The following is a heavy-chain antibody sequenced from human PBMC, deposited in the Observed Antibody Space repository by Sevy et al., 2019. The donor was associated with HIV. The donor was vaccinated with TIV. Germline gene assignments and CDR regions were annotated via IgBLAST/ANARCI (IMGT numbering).Heavy chain of an antibody. D-gene: IGHD5-18*01. CDR1: GFSFSSYD. Sequence: GGSLRLSCAASGFSFSSYDMHWVRQAPGMGLEWVAVIRYDGSNKHYGDSVKGRFTISRDNSKNALYLQMSSLRAEDTDVYYCAREKVDTSMIFVEYYGMDVWGQWTTVTVSS. V-gene: IGHV3-33*01. CDR2: IRYDGSNK. CDR3: AREKVDTSMIFVEYYGMDV. J-gene: IGHJ6*02.